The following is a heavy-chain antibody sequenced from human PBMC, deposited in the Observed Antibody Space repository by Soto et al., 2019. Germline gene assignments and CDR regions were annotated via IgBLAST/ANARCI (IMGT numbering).Heavy chain of an antibody. Sequence: QVQLVESGGGVVQPGRSLRLSCAASGFTFSSYGMHWVRQAPGKGLEWVAVISYDGSNKYYADSVKGRFTISRDNSKNTLYLQMNSLRAEDTAVYYCARDSSGYYYHYYGMDVWGQGTTVTVSS. D-gene: IGHD3-22*01. CDR3: ARDSSGYYYHYYGMDV. J-gene: IGHJ6*02. V-gene: IGHV3-30*03. CDR2: ISYDGSNK. CDR1: GFTFSSYG.